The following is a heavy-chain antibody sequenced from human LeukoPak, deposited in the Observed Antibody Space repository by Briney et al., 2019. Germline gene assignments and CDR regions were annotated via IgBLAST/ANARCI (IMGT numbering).Heavy chain of an antibody. CDR1: GFTFSSYG. J-gene: IGHJ4*02. Sequence: GRSLRLSCAASGFTFSSYGMHWVRQAPGKGLEWVAVISYDGSNKYYADSVKGRFTISRDNSKNTLYLQMNSLRAEDTAVYYCAKSGSSGWYGDYWGQRTLVTVSS. D-gene: IGHD6-19*01. CDR3: AKSGSSGWYGDY. CDR2: ISYDGSNK. V-gene: IGHV3-30*18.